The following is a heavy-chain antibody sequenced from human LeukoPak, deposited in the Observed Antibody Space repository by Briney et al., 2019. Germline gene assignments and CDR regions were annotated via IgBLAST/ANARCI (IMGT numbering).Heavy chain of an antibody. CDR2: ISDSSITL. CDR1: GFTFSSHN. Sequence: GGSLRLSCAGSGFTFSSHNMVWVRQPPGKGLEWISYISDSSITLYYADSVKGRFTISRVNAKNSLYLQMNSLRAEDTAVYYCARDGGFCSGGFCYRLFDPWGQGTLVTVSS. V-gene: IGHV3-48*04. CDR3: ARDGGFCSGGFCYRLFDP. D-gene: IGHD2-15*01. J-gene: IGHJ5*02.